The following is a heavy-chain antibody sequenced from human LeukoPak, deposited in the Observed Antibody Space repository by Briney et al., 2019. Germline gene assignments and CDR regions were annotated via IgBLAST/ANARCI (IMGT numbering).Heavy chain of an antibody. D-gene: IGHD2-2*01. J-gene: IGHJ4*02. Sequence: SGGSLRLSCAASGFTFSSNWMTWVRQAPGKGLEWVANINQDGGEKYYVDSVKGRFTISRDNAKNPLYLQMNSLRAEDTAVYHCTTGRSCTTCYLPDYWGQGTLVTVSS. CDR2: INQDGGEK. CDR1: GFTFSSNW. CDR3: TTGRSCTTCYLPDY. V-gene: IGHV3-7*01.